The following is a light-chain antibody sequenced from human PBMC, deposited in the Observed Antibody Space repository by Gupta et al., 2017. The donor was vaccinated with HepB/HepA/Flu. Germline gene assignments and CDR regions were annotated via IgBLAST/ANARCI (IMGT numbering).Light chain of an antibody. Sequence: GGTVTLTCGSSTGVVTSGHDPYWFPQQPGHAPRTLMYGASNTHSWTPARFSGSLLGGKAALTLSEAQAEDEDDYYCLQSYRGAQVFGGGTKLTVL. CDR1: TGVVTSGHD. V-gene: IGLV7-46*01. CDR2: GAS. J-gene: IGLJ3*02. CDR3: LQSYRGAQV.